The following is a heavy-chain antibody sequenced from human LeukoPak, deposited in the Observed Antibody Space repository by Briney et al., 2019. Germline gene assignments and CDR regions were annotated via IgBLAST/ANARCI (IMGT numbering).Heavy chain of an antibody. V-gene: IGHV3-49*04. CDR2: IRSQGYGGTT. D-gene: IGHD3-10*01. CDR3: TRVSRSGSYSDF. CDR1: GFTFSSYG. J-gene: IGHJ4*02. Sequence: GGPLRLSCAASGFTFSSYGMSWVRQAPGKGLEGVGLIRSQGYGGTTQYAASVKGRFTISRDDSKSIAYLQMNSLKTEDTAVYYCTRVSRSGSYSDFWGQGTLVTVSS.